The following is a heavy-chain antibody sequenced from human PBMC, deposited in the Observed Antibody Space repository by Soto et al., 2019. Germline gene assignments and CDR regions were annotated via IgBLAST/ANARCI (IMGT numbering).Heavy chain of an antibody. V-gene: IGHV4-59*01. CDR1: GGSIRSYY. D-gene: IGHD5-18*01. CDR3: ARDSYNFDD. J-gene: IGHJ4*02. Sequence: SAPLSLTCTVSGGSIRSYYGSWIRQPPGKGLEWIGYIYYSGSTGYNPSLKSRVTISVDTPKNQFSLKLRSVTAADTAVYYCARDSYNFDDWGQGILVTVSS. CDR2: IYYSGST.